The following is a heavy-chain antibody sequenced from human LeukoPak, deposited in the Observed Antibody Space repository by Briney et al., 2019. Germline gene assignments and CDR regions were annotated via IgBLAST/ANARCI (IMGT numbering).Heavy chain of an antibody. CDR2: IYHSGST. V-gene: IGHV4-38-2*02. Sequence: SETLSLTCAVSGYSITSGYYWGWIRQPPGKGREWIGSIYHSGSTYYNPTLKSRVTISVDTSNNQFSLKLSSETAAETAVYYCAREVVVVVAARGAFDYWGQGTLVTVFS. CDR1: GYSITSGYY. J-gene: IGHJ4*02. D-gene: IGHD2-15*01. CDR3: AREVVVVVAARGAFDY.